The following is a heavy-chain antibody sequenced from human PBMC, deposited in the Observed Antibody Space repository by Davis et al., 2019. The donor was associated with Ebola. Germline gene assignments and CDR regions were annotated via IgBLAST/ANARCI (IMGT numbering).Heavy chain of an antibody. V-gene: IGHV1-18*01. CDR1: GYTFTSYD. D-gene: IGHD3-10*01. Sequence: AASVKVSCKASGYTFTSYDIGWVRQAPGQGIEWMGWISAYNGNTNYAQNLQGRVTMTTDTSTSTAYMELRSLRSDDTAVYHCARFRFGELLYLGFDYWGQGTLVTVSS. CDR2: ISAYNGNT. CDR3: ARFRFGELLYLGFDY. J-gene: IGHJ4*02.